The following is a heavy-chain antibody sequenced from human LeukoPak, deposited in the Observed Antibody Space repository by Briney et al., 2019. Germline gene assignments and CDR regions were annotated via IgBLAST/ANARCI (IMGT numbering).Heavy chain of an antibody. CDR3: ARSQGSGSYYTVDY. D-gene: IGHD3-10*01. CDR1: GFTFSSYS. CDR2: ISSSSSYI. V-gene: IGHV3-21*01. J-gene: IGHJ4*02. Sequence: GGSLRLSCAASGFTFSSYSMNWVRQAPGKGLEWVSSISSSSSYIYYADSVKGRFTISRDNAKNSLYLQMNSLRAEDTAVYYCARSQGSGSYYTVDYWGQGTLVTVSS.